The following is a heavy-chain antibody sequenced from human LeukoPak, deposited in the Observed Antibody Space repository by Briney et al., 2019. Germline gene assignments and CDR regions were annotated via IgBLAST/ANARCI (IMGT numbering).Heavy chain of an antibody. CDR1: GGSFSGYY. D-gene: IGHD6-19*01. Sequence: SETLSLTCAVYGGSFSGYYWSWIRQPPGKGLEWIGGINHSGSTNYNPSLKSRVTISVDTSKNQFSLKLSSVTAADTAVYYCAGGLIAVADARDDYWGQGTLVTVSS. CDR3: AGGLIAVADARDDY. CDR2: INHSGST. J-gene: IGHJ4*02. V-gene: IGHV4-34*01.